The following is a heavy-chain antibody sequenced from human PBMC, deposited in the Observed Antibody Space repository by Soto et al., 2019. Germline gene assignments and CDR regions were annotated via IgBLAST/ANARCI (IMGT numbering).Heavy chain of an antibody. Sequence: EVQLLESGGGLVQPGGSLRLSCAASGFTFNNYAMTWVRQAPGKGLECVSAISGSGGSTHYADSVQGRFSISRDNSKNPVYLQMNRLGVEDTALYYGAKVIVVIAAAGDYFYSWGQGTLVTVSS. D-gene: IGHD2-15*01. J-gene: IGHJ4*02. CDR1: GFTFNNYA. V-gene: IGHV3-23*01. CDR3: AKVIVVIAAAGDYFYS. CDR2: ISGSGGST.